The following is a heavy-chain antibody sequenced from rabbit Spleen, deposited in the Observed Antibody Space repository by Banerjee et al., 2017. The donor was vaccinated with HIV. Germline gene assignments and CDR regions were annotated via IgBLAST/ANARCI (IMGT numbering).Heavy chain of an antibody. CDR2: IDTSNANT. CDR1: GFTITSNYY. D-gene: IGHD8-1*01. CDR3: ARDAATSFSSYGMDL. J-gene: IGHJ6*01. Sequence: QSLEESGGDRVKPGASLTLTCTASGFTITSNYYMSWVRQAPGKGLEWIGCIDTSNANTWYASWAKGRFTISKTSSTTVTLQMTSLTAADTATYFCARDAATSFSSYGMDLWGQGTLVTVS. V-gene: IGHV1S40*01.